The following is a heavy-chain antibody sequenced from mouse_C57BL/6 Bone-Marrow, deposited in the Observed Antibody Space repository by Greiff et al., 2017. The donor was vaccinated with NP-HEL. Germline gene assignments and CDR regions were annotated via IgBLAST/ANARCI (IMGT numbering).Heavy chain of an antibody. V-gene: IGHV14-4*01. CDR2: IDPENGDT. D-gene: IGHD4-1*01. CDR1: GFNIKDDY. J-gene: IGHJ1*03. CDR3: ILGRRLIWYFDV. Sequence: EVQLQQSGAELVRPGASVKLSCTASGFNIKDDYMHWVKQRPEQGLEWIGWIDPENGDTEYASKFQGKATITADTSSNTAYLQLSSLTSEVTAVYYCILGRRLIWYFDVWGTGTTVTVSS.